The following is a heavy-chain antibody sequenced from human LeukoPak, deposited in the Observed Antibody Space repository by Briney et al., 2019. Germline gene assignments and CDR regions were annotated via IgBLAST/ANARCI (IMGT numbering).Heavy chain of an antibody. CDR2: IYYSGST. CDR3: ARLSSGGSSKNHFDY. V-gene: IGHV4-39*01. D-gene: IGHD1-26*01. J-gene: IGHJ4*02. CDR1: GGSISSSSYY. Sequence: SETLSLTCTVSGGSISSSSYYWGWIRQPPGKGLEWIGSIYYSGSTYYNPSLKSRVTISVDTSKNQFSLKLSSVTAADTAVYYCARLSSGGSSKNHFDYWGQGTLVTVSS.